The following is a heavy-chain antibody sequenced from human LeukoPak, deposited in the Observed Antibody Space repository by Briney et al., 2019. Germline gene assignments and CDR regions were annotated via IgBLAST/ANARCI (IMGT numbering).Heavy chain of an antibody. J-gene: IGHJ4*02. CDR2: IYTSGST. CDR3: ARGGGQYSYGVVDY. Sequence: TSQTLSLTCTVSGGSISSGSYYWSWIRQPAGKGPEWIGRIYTSGSTNYNPSLKSRVAISVDTSKNQFSLKLSSVTAADTAVYYCARGGGQYSYGVVDYWGQGTLVTVSS. D-gene: IGHD5-18*01. V-gene: IGHV4-61*02. CDR1: GGSISSGSYY.